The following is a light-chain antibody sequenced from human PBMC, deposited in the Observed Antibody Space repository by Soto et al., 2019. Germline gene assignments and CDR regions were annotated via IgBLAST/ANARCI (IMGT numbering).Light chain of an antibody. CDR2: GNN. CDR1: SSNIGAGYD. CDR3: QSFDSSLSGVV. V-gene: IGLV1-40*01. J-gene: IGLJ2*01. Sequence: QSVLTQPPSVSGAPGQRVTISCTGSSSNIGAGYDVHWYQQLPGTAPKLLIYGNNNRPSGVPDRFSGSKSDTSASLAITGLQAEDEADYYCQSFDSSLSGVVFGGGTKLTVL.